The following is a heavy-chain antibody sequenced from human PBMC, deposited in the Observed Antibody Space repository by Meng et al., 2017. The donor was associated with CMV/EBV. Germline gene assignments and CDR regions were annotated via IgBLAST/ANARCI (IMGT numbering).Heavy chain of an antibody. CDR3: ARETGRSYYYGMDV. J-gene: IGHJ6*02. CDR2: ISSSSSYI. Sequence: GESLKISCAASGFTFSSYSMNWVRQAPGKGLEWVSSISSSSSYIYYADSVKGRFTISRDNAKNSLYLQMNSLRAEDTAVYYCARETGRSYYYGMDVWGQGTTVTVSS. V-gene: IGHV3-21*04. CDR1: GFTFSSYS. D-gene: IGHD2-15*01.